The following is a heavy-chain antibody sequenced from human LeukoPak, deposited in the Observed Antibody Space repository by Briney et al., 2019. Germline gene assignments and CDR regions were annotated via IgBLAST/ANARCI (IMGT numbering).Heavy chain of an antibody. Sequence: GGSLSFPCAASGLTSSSYGWPWVGQPPGRGLVWVSRINSDGSSTSYADSVKGRFTISRDNAKNTLYLQMNSLRAEDTAVYYCARGMVRHWGQGTLVTVSS. V-gene: IGHV3-74*01. J-gene: IGHJ4*02. CDR1: GLTSSSYG. CDR3: ARGMVRH. D-gene: IGHD3-10*01. CDR2: INSDGSST.